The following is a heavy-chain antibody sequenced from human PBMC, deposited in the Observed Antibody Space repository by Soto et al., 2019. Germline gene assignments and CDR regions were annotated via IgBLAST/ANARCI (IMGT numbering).Heavy chain of an antibody. D-gene: IGHD3-9*01. CDR2: IYYSGST. CDR1: GGSISSYY. CDR3: ARHEGLVSRFDP. Sequence: SETLSLTCTVSGGSISSYYWSWIRQPPGKGLGWIGYIYYSGSTNYNPSHKSGVTLTVDTSKNQFSLKLSSVNAADTAVYYCARHEGLVSRFDPWGQGTLVTVSS. V-gene: IGHV4-59*08. J-gene: IGHJ5*02.